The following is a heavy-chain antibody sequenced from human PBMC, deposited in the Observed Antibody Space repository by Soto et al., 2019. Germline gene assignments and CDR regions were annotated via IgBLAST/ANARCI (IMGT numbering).Heavy chain of an antibody. CDR1: GFTFTSSA. Sequence: SVKVSCKASGFTFTSSAVQWVRQARGQRLEWIGWIVVGSGNTNYAQKFQERVTITRDMSTSTAYMELRSLRSDDTAVYYCARDRVTVFGVVMRYYYYGMDVWGQGTTVTVSS. CDR2: IVVGSGNT. J-gene: IGHJ6*02. CDR3: ARDRVTVFGVVMRYYYYGMDV. V-gene: IGHV1-58*01. D-gene: IGHD3-3*01.